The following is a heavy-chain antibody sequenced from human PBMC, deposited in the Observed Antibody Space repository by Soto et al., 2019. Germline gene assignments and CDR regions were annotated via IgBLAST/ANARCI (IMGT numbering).Heavy chain of an antibody. D-gene: IGHD3-16*01. CDR1: GFSLSTTGGG. J-gene: IGHJ4*02. Sequence: QMTLKESCPTLVKPTQTLTLTCTFSGFSLSTTGGGVGWIRQSPGKALEWLALIYWDDDTRYSPSLRRRLTVTTVTSKDHVVLTRNNMDPMETGTYYCSTRRVGRELDYWGPGTLVTVSS. CDR3: STRRVGRELDY. V-gene: IGHV2-5*02. CDR2: IYWDDDT.